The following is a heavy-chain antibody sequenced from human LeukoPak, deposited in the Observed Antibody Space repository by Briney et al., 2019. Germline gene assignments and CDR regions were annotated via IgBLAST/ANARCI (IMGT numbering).Heavy chain of an antibody. CDR1: GYIFTNYG. CDR3: ARIPLSDHSGHYYPH. Sequence: ASVKVACKTSGYIFTNYGMHWVRQAPRQSPEWVGWINTGNGNTKSSQKFQDRLTLTRDTSASTAYMDLNSLTSEDTAVYYCARIPLSDHSGHYYPHWGQGTLVTVSS. J-gene: IGHJ1*01. D-gene: IGHD3-22*01. CDR2: INTGNGNT. V-gene: IGHV1-3*04.